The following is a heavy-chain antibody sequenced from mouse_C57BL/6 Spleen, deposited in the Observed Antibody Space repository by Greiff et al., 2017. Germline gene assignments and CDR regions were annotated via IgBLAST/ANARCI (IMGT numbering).Heavy chain of an antibody. CDR1: GFSLTSYG. V-gene: IGHV2-2*01. D-gene: IGHD2-5*01. Sequence: QVQLKQSGPGLVQPSQSLSITCTVSGFSLTSYGVHWVRQSPGKGLEWLGVIWSGGSTDYNAAFISRLSISKDNSKSQVFFKMNSLQADDTAIYYCARHSNYEAWFAYWGQGTLVTVSA. CDR2: IWSGGST. CDR3: ARHSNYEAWFAY. J-gene: IGHJ3*01.